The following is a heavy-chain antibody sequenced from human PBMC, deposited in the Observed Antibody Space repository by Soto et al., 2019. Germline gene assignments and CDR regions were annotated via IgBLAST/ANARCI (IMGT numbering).Heavy chain of an antibody. CDR3: ARDVPHNWFDS. V-gene: IGHV4-59*12. J-gene: IGHJ5*01. CDR2: IYYSGST. D-gene: IGHD3-10*02. Sequence: SETLSLTCTVSGGSISSYYWSWIRQPPGKGLEWIGYIYYSGSTNYNPSLKSRVTASRDNAKNMVFLQMNSLRVEDTAVYYCARDVPHNWFDSWGQGTLVTVSS. CDR1: GGSISSYY.